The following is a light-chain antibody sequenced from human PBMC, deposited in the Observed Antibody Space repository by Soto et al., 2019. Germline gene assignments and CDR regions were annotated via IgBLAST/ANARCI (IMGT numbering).Light chain of an antibody. J-gene: IGLJ1*01. CDR3: CSYEGIYTSYV. CDR2: DVS. V-gene: IGLV2-11*01. CDR1: SSNVGGYNY. Sequence: QSALTQPRSVSGSPGQSVTISCTGTSSNVGGYNYVSWYQQHPGKVPKLLIYDVSKWPSGVPDRFSGSKSGNTASLTISGLQAEDEADYYCCSYEGIYTSYVFGTGTKLTVL.